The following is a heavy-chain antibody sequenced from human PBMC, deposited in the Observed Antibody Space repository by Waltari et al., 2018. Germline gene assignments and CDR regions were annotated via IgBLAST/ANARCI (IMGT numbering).Heavy chain of an antibody. Sequence: QVHLQESGPGLVKPSETRSLTCTVSGGSFRGYYWSWIRQPPGKGLEWIGDIYYNGGSNYSPSLEIRVTISTDTSNSQFSLRLMSVTDADTAIYYCARVGTGLSGMFDSWGQGALVTVSS. CDR2: IYYNGGS. J-gene: IGHJ4*02. CDR1: GGSFRGYY. V-gene: IGHV4-59*01. CDR3: ARVGTGLSGMFDS. D-gene: IGHD1-1*01.